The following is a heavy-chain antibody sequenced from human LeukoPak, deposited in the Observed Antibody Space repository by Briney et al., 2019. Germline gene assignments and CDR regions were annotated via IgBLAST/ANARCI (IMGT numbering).Heavy chain of an antibody. D-gene: IGHD6-19*01. J-gene: IGHJ4*02. V-gene: IGHV1-18*04. Sequence: ASVKVSCKASGYTFTGYYMHWVRQAPGQGLEWMGWISAYNGNTNYAQKLQGRVTMTTDTSTSTAYMELRSLRSDDTAVYYCARREQWLVGDDYWGQGTLVTVPS. CDR3: ARREQWLVGDDY. CDR2: ISAYNGNT. CDR1: GYTFTGYY.